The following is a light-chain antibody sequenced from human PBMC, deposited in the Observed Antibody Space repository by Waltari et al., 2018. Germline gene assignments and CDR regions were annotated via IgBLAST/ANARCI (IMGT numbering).Light chain of an antibody. CDR2: GSP. J-gene: IGLJ3*02. V-gene: IGLV1-40*01. CDR1: GSNIGAGYD. Sequence: QSVLTQPPSVSGAPGQRVTISCTGSGSNIGAGYDVHWYQQLPRAAPKLRIYGSPSRSLGVPDRFFGSTSGTSAFLAITGLQAEDEADYYCQSYDTTLSVVFGGGTKLTVL. CDR3: QSYDTTLSVV.